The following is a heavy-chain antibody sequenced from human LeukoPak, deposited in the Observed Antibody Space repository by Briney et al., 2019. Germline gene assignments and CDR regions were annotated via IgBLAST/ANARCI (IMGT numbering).Heavy chain of an antibody. V-gene: IGHV3-72*01. CDR1: GFTISDYY. J-gene: IGHJ6*02. CDR3: ARHYSGGYYCGMDV. D-gene: IGHD1-26*01. CDR2: SRDKANSYTT. Sequence: PGGSLRLSCAASGFTISDYYMDWVRQAPGKGLEWVGRSRDKANSYTTEYAASAQGRFTISRDDSKNSLYLQMNSLKTEDTALYYCARHYSGGYYCGMDVWGQGTTVTVSS.